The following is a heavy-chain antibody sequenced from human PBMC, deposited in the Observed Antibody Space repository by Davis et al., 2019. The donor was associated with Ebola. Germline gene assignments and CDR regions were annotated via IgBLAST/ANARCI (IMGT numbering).Heavy chain of an antibody. CDR3: AKETTATTDFDY. CDR2: ISGGGSST. V-gene: IGHV3-23*01. Sequence: GESLKISCAASGFSFSTYGMSWVRQAPGKGLEWVSTISGGGSSTYYADSVKGRFTVSRDNSKYTLYLQMNSLRREDSAMYYCAKETTATTDFDYWGQGTLVTVSS. J-gene: IGHJ4*02. CDR1: GFSFSTYG. D-gene: IGHD4-17*01.